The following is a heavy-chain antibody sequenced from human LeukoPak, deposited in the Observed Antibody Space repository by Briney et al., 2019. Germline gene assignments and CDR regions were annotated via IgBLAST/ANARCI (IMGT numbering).Heavy chain of an antibody. J-gene: IGHJ4*02. CDR3: AKRGVVIRVFLVGFHKEAYYFDS. V-gene: IGHV3-23*01. CDR2: LSGSGGGT. D-gene: IGHD3-10*01. CDR1: GITLSNYG. Sequence: GGSLRLSCAVSGITLSNYGMSWVRQAPGKGLEWVAGLSGSGGGTTYADSVQGRFTISRDNPKNTLYLQMNSLRAEDTAVYFCAKRGVVIRVFLVGFHKEAYYFDSWGQGALVTVSS.